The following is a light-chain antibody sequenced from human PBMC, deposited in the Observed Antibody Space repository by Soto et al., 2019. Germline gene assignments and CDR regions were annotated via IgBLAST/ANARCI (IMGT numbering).Light chain of an antibody. J-gene: IGKJ1*01. V-gene: IGKV1-27*01. CDR2: DAS. Sequence: DFQMTQSPSSLSASVGARVTITCRASQDIYKYLAWFQQKPGKAPKLLIFDASTLHSGVPPRFSGSGSGTDFTLTISGLQPDDVATYYSQKYTRAPQPFGQGTQVEIK. CDR1: QDIYKY. CDR3: QKYTRAPQP.